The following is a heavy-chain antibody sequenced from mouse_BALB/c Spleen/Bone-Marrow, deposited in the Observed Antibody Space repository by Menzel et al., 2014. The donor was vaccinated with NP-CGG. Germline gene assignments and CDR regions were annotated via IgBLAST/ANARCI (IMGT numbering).Heavy chain of an antibody. V-gene: IGHV1S130*01. CDR1: GYTFTSSW. J-gene: IGHJ1*01. D-gene: IGHD2-1*01. CDR3: AREKIYGNYLWYFDV. Sequence: VKLMESGSVLVRPGASVKLSCKASGYTFTSSWMHWAKQRPGQGLEWIGEIHPNSGNTNYNEKFKGKATLTVDTSSSTAYVGLSSLTSEDSAVYYCAREKIYGNYLWYFDVWGAGTTVTVSS. CDR2: IHPNSGNT.